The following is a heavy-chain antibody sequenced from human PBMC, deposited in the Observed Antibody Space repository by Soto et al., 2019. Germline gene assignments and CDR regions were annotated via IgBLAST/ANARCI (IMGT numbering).Heavy chain of an antibody. Sequence: QVQLVQSGAEVKKPGSSVKVSCKASGDTFTTNSLNWVRQAPGQGLEWMGGIIPVVGTTKYAQKYQDRVTITGDKATNTAYLELSSRRSDDPAVYYCARGLLYAVTDLDYWGKGDPVTVSS. CDR2: IIPVVGTT. V-gene: IGHV1-69*06. J-gene: IGHJ4*02. D-gene: IGHD2-8*01. CDR3: ARGLLYAVTDLDY. CDR1: GDTFTTNS.